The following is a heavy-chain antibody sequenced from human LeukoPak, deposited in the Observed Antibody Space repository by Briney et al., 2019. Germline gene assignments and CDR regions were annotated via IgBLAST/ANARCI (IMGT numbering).Heavy chain of an antibody. V-gene: IGHV3-23*01. J-gene: IGHJ3*02. Sequence: GGSLRLSCEVSGFTFSTYGMSWVRQAPGKGLEWVSSISGSGGNTYYADSVKGRFTISRANSKNTLYLQMNSLRAEDTAVYYCAKPARTDAFDIWGQGTMITVSS. CDR2: ISGSGGNT. CDR1: GFTFSTYG. D-gene: IGHD1-14*01. CDR3: AKPARTDAFDI.